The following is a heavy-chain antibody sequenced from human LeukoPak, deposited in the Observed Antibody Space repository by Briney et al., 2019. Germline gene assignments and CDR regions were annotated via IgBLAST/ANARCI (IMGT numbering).Heavy chain of an antibody. CDR1: GFTFDDYV. CDR3: ARTHSSGWFDY. D-gene: IGHD6-19*01. Sequence: NSGGSLRLSCEASGFTFDDYVMHWVRQAPGKGLEWVSSISSSSSYIYYADSVKGRFTISRDNAKNSLYLQMNSLRAEDTAVYYCARTHSSGWFDYWGQGTLVTVSS. CDR2: ISSSSSYI. J-gene: IGHJ4*02. V-gene: IGHV3-21*01.